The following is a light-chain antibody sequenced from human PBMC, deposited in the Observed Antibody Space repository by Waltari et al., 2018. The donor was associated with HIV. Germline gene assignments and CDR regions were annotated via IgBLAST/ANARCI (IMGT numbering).Light chain of an antibody. V-gene: IGLV1-40*01. Sequence: QSVLTQTPSVSGAPGQTVTISCTGSSSNIGARFDVQWYQQIPGTAPKLLMYSNNPPSGVPDLFSGSTSGASASLAITGLQAEDEAYYYCQTYDSSLSGSVLFCGGTKLSVL. CDR2: SN. J-gene: IGLJ2*01. CDR1: SSNIGARFD. CDR3: QTYDSSLSGSVL.